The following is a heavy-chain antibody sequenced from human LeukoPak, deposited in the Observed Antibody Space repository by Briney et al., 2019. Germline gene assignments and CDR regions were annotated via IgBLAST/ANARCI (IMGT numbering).Heavy chain of an antibody. V-gene: IGHV4-34*01. J-gene: IGHJ4*02. D-gene: IGHD3-22*01. CDR1: GGSFSGYY. CDR3: ARGPSYDSSGYDYYFDY. CDR2: INHSGST. Sequence: SETLSPTCAVYGGSFSGYYWSWIRQPPGKGLEWIGEINHSGSTNYNPSLKSRVTISVDTSKNQFSLKLSSVTAADTAVYYCARGPSYDSSGYDYYFDYWGQGTPVTVSS.